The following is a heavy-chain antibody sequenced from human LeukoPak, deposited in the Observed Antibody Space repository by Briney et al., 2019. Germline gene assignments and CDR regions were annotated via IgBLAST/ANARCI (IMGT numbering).Heavy chain of an antibody. CDR2: ISSSGSTI. CDR3: AKDISYCSGGSCRSSNYYYYMDV. J-gene: IGHJ6*03. CDR1: GFTFSSYE. Sequence: GGSLRLSCAASGFTFSSYEMNWVRQAPGKGLEWVSYISSSGSTIYYADSVKGRFTISRDNAKNSLYLQMNSLRAEDTAVYYCAKDISYCSGGSCRSSNYYYYMDVWGKGTTVTISS. V-gene: IGHV3-48*03. D-gene: IGHD2-15*01.